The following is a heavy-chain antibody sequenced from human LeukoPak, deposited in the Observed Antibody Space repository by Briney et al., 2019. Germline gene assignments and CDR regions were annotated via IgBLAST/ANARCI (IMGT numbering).Heavy chain of an antibody. J-gene: IGHJ4*02. CDR1: GFSFSSYD. Sequence: PGGSLRLSCAASGFSFSSYDMHWVRQVIGKGLEWVSAIGPVGDPYYPGSVKGRFTISRENAKNSLYLQMNSLTAGGTAVYYCARGGSGWYYFDYWGQGTLVTVSS. CDR3: ARGGSGWYYFDY. V-gene: IGHV3-13*05. CDR2: IGPVGDP. D-gene: IGHD6-19*01.